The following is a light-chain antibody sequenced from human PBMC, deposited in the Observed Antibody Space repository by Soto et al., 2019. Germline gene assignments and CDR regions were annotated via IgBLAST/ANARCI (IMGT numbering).Light chain of an antibody. Sequence: QSVLTQPASVSGSPGQSITISCTGTNNDVGGFDFFSWYHQHPGKAPELAIYEVSNRPSGVSNRFSGSKSGNTASLTISGLQAEDESHYYCTSYRAGSTWVFGEGPKVTVL. J-gene: IGLJ3*02. CDR3: TSYRAGSTWV. CDR2: EVS. V-gene: IGLV2-14*01. CDR1: NNDVGGFDF.